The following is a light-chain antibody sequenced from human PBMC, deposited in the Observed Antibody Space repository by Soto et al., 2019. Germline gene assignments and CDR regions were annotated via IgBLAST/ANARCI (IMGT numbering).Light chain of an antibody. V-gene: IGLV1-47*01. Sequence: VLTQPPSASGTPRQRVTNSCSGSRSNIGSNYVYWYQQLPGTAPKLLIYRNNQRPSGVPDRFSGSKSGTSASLAISGLRSEDDSDYDCAAWDDSLSAFYVFGTGTKVTV. CDR1: RSNIGSNY. CDR3: AAWDDSLSAFYV. CDR2: RNN. J-gene: IGLJ1*01.